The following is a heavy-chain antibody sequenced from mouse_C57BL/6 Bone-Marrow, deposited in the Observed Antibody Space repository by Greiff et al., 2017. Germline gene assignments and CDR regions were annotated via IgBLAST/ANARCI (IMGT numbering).Heavy chain of an antibody. CDR2: IRSKSNNYAT. V-gene: IGHV10-1*01. CDR3: VGQSDYCAGFSY. CDR1: GFSFNTYA. J-gene: IGHJ3*01. D-gene: IGHD2-4*01. Sequence: EVQGVESGGGLVQPKGSLKLSCAASGFSFNTYAMNWVRQAPGKGLEWVARIRSKSNNYATYYADSVKDSFTISRDDSESMLYLQMNNLKTEDTAMYYCVGQSDYCAGFSYWGQVALVTVSA.